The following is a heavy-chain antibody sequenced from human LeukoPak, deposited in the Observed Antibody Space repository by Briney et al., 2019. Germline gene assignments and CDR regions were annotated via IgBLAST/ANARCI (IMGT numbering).Heavy chain of an antibody. Sequence: GGSLRLSCAASGFTFSSYAMSWVRQAPGKGLEWVSAISGSGGSTYYADSVKGRFTIPRDNSKNTLYLQMNSLRVEDTAVYYCARDADWALDYWGQGTLVTVSS. J-gene: IGHJ4*02. V-gene: IGHV3-23*01. CDR3: ARDADWALDY. CDR1: GFTFSSYA. D-gene: IGHD3-9*01. CDR2: ISGSGGST.